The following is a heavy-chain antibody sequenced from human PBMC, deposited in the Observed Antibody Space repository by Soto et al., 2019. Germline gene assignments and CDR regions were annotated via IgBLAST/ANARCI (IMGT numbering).Heavy chain of an antibody. D-gene: IGHD5-18*01. CDR3: VNNCGYSYGSALCI. CDR1: GFTFSSYA. J-gene: IGHJ3*02. V-gene: IGHV3-64D*06. CDR2: ISSNGGST. Sequence: GGSLRLSCSASGFTFSSYAMHWVRQAPGKGLEYVSAISSNGGSTYYADSVKGRFTISRDNSKNTLYLQMSSLRAEDTAVYYCVNNCGYSYGSALCIWGQGTMVTVSS.